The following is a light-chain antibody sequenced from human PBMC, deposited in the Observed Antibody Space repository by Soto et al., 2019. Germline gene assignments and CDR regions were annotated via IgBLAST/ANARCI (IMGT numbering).Light chain of an antibody. V-gene: IGKV1-5*03. CDR1: QSISSW. CDR2: KAS. Sequence: DVQITQSPSSVSASVGDRVTITCRASQSISSWLAWYQQKPGKAPKLLIYKASSLESGVPSRFSGSGSGTEFTLTISSLQPDDFATYYCQQYNSYSPLFGQGTKVDIK. CDR3: QQYNSYSPL. J-gene: IGKJ1*01.